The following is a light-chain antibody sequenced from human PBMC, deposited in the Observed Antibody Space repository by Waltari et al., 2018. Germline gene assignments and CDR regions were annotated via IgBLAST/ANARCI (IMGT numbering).Light chain of an antibody. V-gene: IGLV3-27*01. J-gene: IGLJ2*01. CDR1: VLAKKY. Sequence: SYELTQPSSVSVSPGQTANITCSGDVLAKKYTRCFQQKPGQAPVLVIYKDTERPSGLPGGYSGSSSGTTVALIISGAQVEDEADYFCYSAADYNLVFGGGTKLTVL. CDR3: YSAADYNLV. CDR2: KDT.